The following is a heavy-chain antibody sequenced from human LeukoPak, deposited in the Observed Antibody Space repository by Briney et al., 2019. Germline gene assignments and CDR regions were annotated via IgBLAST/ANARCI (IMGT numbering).Heavy chain of an antibody. D-gene: IGHD3-10*01. CDR1: GFTFSTYA. CDR3: AKYNYYGSGSYYNDFDS. J-gene: IGHJ4*02. CDR2: ISRTGDRT. V-gene: IGHV3-23*01. Sequence: PGGSLRLSCAASGFTFSTYAMSWVRQAPGKGLEWASSISRTGDRTFYADSVKGRFTISRDNSKNTLYLQMSSLRAEDTAIYYCAKYNYYGSGSYYNDFDSWGQGTLVTVSS.